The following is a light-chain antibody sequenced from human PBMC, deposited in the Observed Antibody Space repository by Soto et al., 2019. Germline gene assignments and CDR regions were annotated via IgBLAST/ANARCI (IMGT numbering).Light chain of an antibody. V-gene: IGLV7-43*01. CDR3: LLYCGVDQVWV. CDR1: TEAVTFSHW. CDR2: RTS. Sequence: QAVVTQEPSLTVSPGGTVTLTCASSTEAVTFSHWPNWFQQKPGQAPRPLIYRTSKKHSWTPARFSGSLLEGKAALTLSGVQPEDEADYCCLLYCGVDQVWVFGGGTKLTVL. J-gene: IGLJ3*02.